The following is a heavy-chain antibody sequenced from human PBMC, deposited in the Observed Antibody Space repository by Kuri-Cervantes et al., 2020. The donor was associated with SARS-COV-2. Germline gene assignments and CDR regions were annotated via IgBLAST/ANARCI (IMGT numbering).Heavy chain of an antibody. CDR3: GRDKITDFDRGYNWFDP. CDR2: ISYLGFT. Sequence: LRLSCAFYGGTFSGYYWSWIRQPPRKGPEWIGYISYLGFTYYNPSLKSRSSFSMDTSKNQFFLNLTSVTASDTAVYYCGRDKITDFDRGYNWFDPWGQGLRVTVSS. D-gene: IGHD3-9*01. J-gene: IGHJ5*02. CDR1: GGTFSGYY. V-gene: IGHV4-34*09.